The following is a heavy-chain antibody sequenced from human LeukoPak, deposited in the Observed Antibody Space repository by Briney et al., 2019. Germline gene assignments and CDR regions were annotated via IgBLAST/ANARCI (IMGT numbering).Heavy chain of an antibody. CDR1: DDSITMYY. D-gene: IGHD2-2*01. CDR2: VDHTGST. J-gene: IGHJ4*02. Sequence: SEALSLTCTVSDDSITMYYWTWIRQPPGKGLEWIGYVDHTGSTKFNPSLNGRVSISRDTSNNFFSLKLSSVTAADTAVYYCARSGCSSTSCYQADYWGQGTLVTVSS. V-gene: IGHV4-59*08. CDR3: ARSGCSSTSCYQADY.